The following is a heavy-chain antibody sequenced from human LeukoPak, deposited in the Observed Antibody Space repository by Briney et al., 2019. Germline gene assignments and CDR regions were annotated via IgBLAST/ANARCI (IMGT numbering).Heavy chain of an antibody. CDR3: ARDLFTNGVSF. CDR2: IIPIFGTA. Sequence: SVKVSCKASGGTFSSYAISWVRQAPGQGLEWMGGIIPIFGTANYAQKFQGRVTITTDESTSTAYMKLSSLRSEDTAVYYCARDLFTNGVSFWGQGALVTVSS. J-gene: IGHJ4*02. CDR1: GGTFSSYA. V-gene: IGHV1-69*05. D-gene: IGHD2-8*01.